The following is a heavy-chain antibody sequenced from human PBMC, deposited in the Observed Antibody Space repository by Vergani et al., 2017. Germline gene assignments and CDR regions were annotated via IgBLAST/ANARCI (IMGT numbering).Heavy chain of an antibody. CDR2: ISGSGGST. J-gene: IGHJ4*02. D-gene: IGHD3-10*01. V-gene: IGHV3-23*01. CDR3: ANPLIRGVTQPFDY. Sequence: EVQLLESGGGLVQPGGSLRLSCAASGFTFSSYAMSWVRQAPGKGLEWVSAISGSGGSTYYAESVKGRFTISRDNSKNTLYLQMNSLRAEDTAVYYCANPLIRGVTQPFDYWGQGTLVTVSS. CDR1: GFTFSSYA.